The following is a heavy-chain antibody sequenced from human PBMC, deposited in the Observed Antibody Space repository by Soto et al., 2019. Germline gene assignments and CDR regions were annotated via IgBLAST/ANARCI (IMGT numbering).Heavy chain of an antibody. D-gene: IGHD3-22*01. Sequence: GASVKVSCKASGGTFSSYAISWVRQAPGQGLEWMGGIIPIFGTANYAQKFQGRVTITADESTSTAYMELSSLRSEDTAVYYCARSYYYDSSGYYPHVSYIFNAFDYWGQGTLVTVSS. CDR2: IIPIFGTA. J-gene: IGHJ4*02. V-gene: IGHV1-69*13. CDR1: GGTFSSYA. CDR3: ARSYYYDSSGYYPHVSYIFNAFDY.